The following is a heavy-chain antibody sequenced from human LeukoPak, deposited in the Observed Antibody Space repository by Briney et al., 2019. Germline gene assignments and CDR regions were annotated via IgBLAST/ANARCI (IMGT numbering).Heavy chain of an antibody. Sequence: GGPLRLSCAASGFTFSSHSMNWVRQAPGKGLEWVSSIDNSSTYIYYADSVKGRFTISRDSAKNSLYLQMNSLRVEDTAVYYCAEMDVWGQGTTVTVSS. CDR1: GFTFSSHS. CDR2: IDNSSTYI. J-gene: IGHJ6*02. CDR3: AEMDV. V-gene: IGHV3-21*01.